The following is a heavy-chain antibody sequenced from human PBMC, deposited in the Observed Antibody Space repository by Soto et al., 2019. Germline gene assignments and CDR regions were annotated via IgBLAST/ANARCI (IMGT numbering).Heavy chain of an antibody. V-gene: IGHV3-7*03. J-gene: IGHJ4*02. CDR2: IKHDGSEK. CDR1: GFIFRNFW. Sequence: EVQMVESEGGLVQPGGSLRLSCAASGFIFRNFWMSWVRQTPGKGLEWVASIKHDGSEKYYVDSVKGRFTISRDNAKNSLYLRMNSLRVADTAVDYCTRPYFNSSGPYFDYWGQGTLVTVSS. D-gene: IGHD3-22*01. CDR3: TRPYFNSSGPYFDY.